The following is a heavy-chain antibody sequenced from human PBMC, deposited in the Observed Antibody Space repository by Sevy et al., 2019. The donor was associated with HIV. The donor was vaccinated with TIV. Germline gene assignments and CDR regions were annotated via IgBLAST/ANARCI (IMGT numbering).Heavy chain of an antibody. D-gene: IGHD3-16*02. J-gene: IGHJ3*02. V-gene: IGHV3-53*01. CDR3: ARESRMITFGGVIVNDAFDI. CDR1: GFTVSSNY. Sequence: GGSLRLSCAASGFTVSSNYMSWVRQAPGKGLEWVSVIYSGGSTYYADSVKGRVTISKDNSKNTRYVQMNSLRAEDTAVYYCARESRMITFGGVIVNDAFDIWGQGTMVTVSS. CDR2: IYSGGST.